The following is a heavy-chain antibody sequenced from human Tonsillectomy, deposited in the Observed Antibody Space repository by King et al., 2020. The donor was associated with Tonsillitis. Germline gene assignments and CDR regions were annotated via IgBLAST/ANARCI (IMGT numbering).Heavy chain of an antibody. Sequence: VQLVESGGGLVQPGGSLRLSCAASGFTFSDHYMDWVRQAPGKGLEWVGRTRNKVNSYTTEYAASVKGRFIISRDGVQNSLYLEINSLKIEDTAVYYCSRVVIDDYYFYMDVWGKGTTVTVSS. CDR3: SRVVIDDYYFYMDV. CDR1: GFTFSDHY. J-gene: IGHJ6*03. V-gene: IGHV3-72*01. D-gene: IGHD3-22*01. CDR2: TRNKVNSYTT.